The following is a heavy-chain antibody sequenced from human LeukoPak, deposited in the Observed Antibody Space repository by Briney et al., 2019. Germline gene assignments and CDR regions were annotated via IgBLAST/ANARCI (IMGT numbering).Heavy chain of an antibody. J-gene: IGHJ5*02. V-gene: IGHV3-15*01. CDR2: IKSNNDGGTA. Sequence: PGGSLRLSCTASGLTFTTAWMSWVRQAPGKGLEWVGRIKSNNDGGTADFGAPVKDRFTMSRDDSRNTFYLQMNSLRTDDTAVYYCTTDRYYFDPWGQGALVTVPS. CDR3: TTDRYYFDP. D-gene: IGHD3-22*01. CDR1: GLTFTTAW.